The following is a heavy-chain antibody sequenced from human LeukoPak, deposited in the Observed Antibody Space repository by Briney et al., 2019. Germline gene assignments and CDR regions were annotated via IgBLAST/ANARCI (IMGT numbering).Heavy chain of an antibody. CDR1: GFTFSIYE. V-gene: IGHV3-48*03. Sequence: PGGSLRLACVASGFTFSIYEMNLVRQDPGEWLEGPSYIIQSGSTVYYPDSVKGQFTISRDNAKNSLYLQMNSLRAEDTAVYYCARERQSCGGDCSDYWGQGTLVTVSS. J-gene: IGHJ4*02. CDR3: ARERQSCGGDCSDY. CDR2: IIQSGSTV. D-gene: IGHD2-21*01.